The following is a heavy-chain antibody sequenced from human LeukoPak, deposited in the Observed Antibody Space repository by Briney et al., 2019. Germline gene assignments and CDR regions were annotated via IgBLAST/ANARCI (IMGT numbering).Heavy chain of an antibody. CDR3: AANGGPFDF. Sequence: PGGSLRLSCAASGFTFSNAWMSWVRQAPGKGLEFVANIKQEGNEKYYVDSVKGRFTISRDNAKNSLYLQMNGLRAEDTAVYYCAANGGPFDFWGQGTLVTVSA. J-gene: IGHJ4*02. CDR2: IKQEGNEK. V-gene: IGHV3-7*05. D-gene: IGHD4-23*01. CDR1: GFTFSNAW.